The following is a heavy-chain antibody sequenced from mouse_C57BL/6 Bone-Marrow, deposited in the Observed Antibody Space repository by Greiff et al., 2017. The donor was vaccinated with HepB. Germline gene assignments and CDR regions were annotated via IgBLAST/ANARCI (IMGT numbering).Heavy chain of an antibody. J-gene: IGHJ2*01. D-gene: IGHD2-1*01. CDR2: IDPNSGGT. CDR1: GYTFTSYW. Sequence: QVHVKQPGAELVKPGASVKLSCKASGYTFTSYWMHWVKQRPGRGLEWIGRIDPNSGGTKYNEKFKSKATLTVDKPSSTAYMQLSSLTSEDSAVYYCARRYYGNYPLYFDYWGQGTTLTVSS. V-gene: IGHV1-72*01. CDR3: ARRYYGNYPLYFDY.